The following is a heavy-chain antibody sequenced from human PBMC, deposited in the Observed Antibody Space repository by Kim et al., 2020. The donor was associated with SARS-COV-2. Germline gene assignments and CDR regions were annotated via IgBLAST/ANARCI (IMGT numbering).Heavy chain of an antibody. Sequence: ASVKVSCKASGYTFTSYGISWVRQAPGQGLEWMGWISAYNGNTNYAQKLQGRVTMTTDTSTSTAYMELRSLRSDDTAVYYCARDDGAARAIYYYYGMDVWGQGTTVTVSS. J-gene: IGHJ6*02. CDR3: ARDDGAARAIYYYYGMDV. D-gene: IGHD6-6*01. CDR1: GYTFTSYG. V-gene: IGHV1-18*01. CDR2: ISAYNGNT.